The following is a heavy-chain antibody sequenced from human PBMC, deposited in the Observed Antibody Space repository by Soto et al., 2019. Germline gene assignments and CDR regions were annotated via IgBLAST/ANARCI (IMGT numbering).Heavy chain of an antibody. Sequence: EVQLLESGGGLVQPGGSLRLSCAASGFTFSSYAMSWVRQAPGKGLEWVSSISHNGASTYYADSVKGRFSSSRDNSKNTIYLRMNRLRAEDTAVYYCAKDRYSSGLSEYSEHWGQGTLVTLSS. CDR2: ISHNGAST. D-gene: IGHD6-19*01. V-gene: IGHV3-23*01. CDR3: AKDRYSSGLSEYSEH. CDR1: GFTFSSYA. J-gene: IGHJ4*02.